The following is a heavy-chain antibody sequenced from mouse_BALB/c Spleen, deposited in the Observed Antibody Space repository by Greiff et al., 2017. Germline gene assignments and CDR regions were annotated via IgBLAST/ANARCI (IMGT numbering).Heavy chain of an antibody. CDR1: GFTFSSYT. V-gene: IGHV5-12-2*01. CDR3: ARHYYGSSYRYFDV. D-gene: IGHD1-1*01. CDR2: ISNGGGST. Sequence: EVMLVESGGGLVQPGGSLKLSCAASGFTFSSYTMSWVRQTPEQRLEWVAYISNGGGSTYYPDTVKGRFTISRDNAKNTLYLQMSSLKSEDTAMYYCARHYYGSSYRYFDVWGAGTTVTVSS. J-gene: IGHJ1*01.